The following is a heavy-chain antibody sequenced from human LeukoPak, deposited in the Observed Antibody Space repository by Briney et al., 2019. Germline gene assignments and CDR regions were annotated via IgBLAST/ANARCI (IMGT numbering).Heavy chain of an antibody. CDR2: ISYDGSNK. CDR1: GFTFSSYG. V-gene: IGHV3-30*18. CDR3: AKDRAPYGDYINWFDP. Sequence: GRSLRLSCAASGFTFSSYGMHWVRQAPGKGLEWVAVISYDGSNKYYADSVKGRFTISRDNSKNTLYLQMNSLRAKDTAVYYCAKDRAPYGDYINWFDPWGQGTLVTVSS. J-gene: IGHJ5*02. D-gene: IGHD4-17*01.